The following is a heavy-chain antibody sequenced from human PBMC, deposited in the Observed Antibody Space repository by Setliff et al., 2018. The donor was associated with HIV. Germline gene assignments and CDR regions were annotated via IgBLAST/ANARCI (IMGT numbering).Heavy chain of an antibody. CDR2: IIPIFGTV. D-gene: IGHD1-26*01. Sequence: SVKVSCKASGGTFRSHEISWVRQAPGQGLEWMGGIIPIFGTVNYAQRFQGRVTISADGSTSSAYMELNSLRSEDTAVYYCARARNKWGTFDYWGQGTLGTVSS. CDR3: ARARNKWGTFDY. CDR1: GGTFRSHE. J-gene: IGHJ4*01. V-gene: IGHV1-69*13.